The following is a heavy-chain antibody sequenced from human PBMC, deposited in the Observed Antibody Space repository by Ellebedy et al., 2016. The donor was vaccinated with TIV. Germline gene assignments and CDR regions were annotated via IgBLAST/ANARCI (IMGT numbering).Heavy chain of an antibody. CDR1: GFSFTSHS. CDR3: ARGGVPDAFDV. J-gene: IGHJ3*01. Sequence: PGGSLRLSCVASGFSFTSHSMNWVRQAPGKGLEWVSSITHSEDYILYADSVKGRITVSRDNARNSMSLQMNSRRDDDTAVYYCARGGVPDAFDVWGQGTLVTVSS. D-gene: IGHD1-26*01. V-gene: IGHV3-21*06. CDR2: ITHSEDYI.